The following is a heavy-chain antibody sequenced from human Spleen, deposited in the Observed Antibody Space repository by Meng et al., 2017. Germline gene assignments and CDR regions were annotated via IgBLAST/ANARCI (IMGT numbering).Heavy chain of an antibody. V-gene: IGHV3-23*01. J-gene: IGHJ4*02. CDR2: ISYSGDST. CDR3: ARTNFDWLSPGGY. CDR1: GFTFSSYA. Sequence: GESLKISCAASGFTFSSYAMSWVRQAPGKGLEWVSGISYSGDSTYYADSVKGRFTISRDNSKNTLYLQMISLRAEDTAVYYCARTNFDWLSPGGYWGQGTLVTVSS. D-gene: IGHD3-9*01.